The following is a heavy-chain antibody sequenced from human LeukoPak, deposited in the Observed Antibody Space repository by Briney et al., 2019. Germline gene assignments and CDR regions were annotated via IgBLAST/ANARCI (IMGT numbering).Heavy chain of an antibody. V-gene: IGHV4-61*02. J-gene: IGHJ6*02. D-gene: IGHD1-26*01. Sequence: TSETLSLTCTVSGGSISSGSYYWSWIRQPAGKGLEWIGRIYTSGSTNYNPSLKSRVTISVDTSENQFSLKLSSVTAADTAVYYCARSAVGATPYYYYGMDVWGQGTTVTVSS. CDR1: GGSISSGSYY. CDR3: ARSAVGATPYYYYGMDV. CDR2: IYTSGST.